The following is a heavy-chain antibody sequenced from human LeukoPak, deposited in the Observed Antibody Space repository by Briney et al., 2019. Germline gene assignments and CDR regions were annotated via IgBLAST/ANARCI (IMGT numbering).Heavy chain of an antibody. D-gene: IGHD2-15*01. CDR2: VYYSGST. J-gene: IGHJ1*01. Sequence: SETLSLTCTVSGGSISPYYWSWIRQPPGKGLEWIGYVYYSGSTTYNPSLRSRVTISVDTSKNQFSLKLTSVTAADTAVYYCAREDYCSGGSCYSGYFQHWGQGTLVTVSS. V-gene: IGHV4-59*01. CDR3: AREDYCSGGSCYSGYFQH. CDR1: GGSISPYY.